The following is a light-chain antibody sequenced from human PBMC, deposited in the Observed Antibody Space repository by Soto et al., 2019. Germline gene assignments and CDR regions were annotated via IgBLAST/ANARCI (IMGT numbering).Light chain of an antibody. CDR2: DAS. V-gene: IGKV1-5*01. Sequence: DIQMTESPSTLSASVGDRVTITCRASQSISSWLAWYQQKPGKAAKFLIYDASSLESGVPSRFSGSGSWTEFTLTISSLQPDDFATYYCQQYNSYSSFGPGTKVDIK. CDR3: QQYNSYSS. CDR1: QSISSW. J-gene: IGKJ3*01.